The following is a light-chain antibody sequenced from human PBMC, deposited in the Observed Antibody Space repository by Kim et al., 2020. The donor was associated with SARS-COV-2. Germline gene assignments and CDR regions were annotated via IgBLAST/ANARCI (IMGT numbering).Light chain of an antibody. CDR2: KAS. CDR1: QSINSW. V-gene: IGKV1-5*03. Sequence: DIQMTQSPSTLSASVGDRVTITCRASQSINSWLAWYQQKPGKAPKLLIYKASSLESGVPSRFSGSGSGTEFTLTISSLQPDDFATYYCQQYNSYSPSTFGQGTKVDIK. CDR3: QQYNSYSPST. J-gene: IGKJ1*01.